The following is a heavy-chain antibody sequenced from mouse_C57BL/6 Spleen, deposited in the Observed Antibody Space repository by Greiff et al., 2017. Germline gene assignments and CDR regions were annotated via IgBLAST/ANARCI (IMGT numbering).Heavy chain of an antibody. CDR2: IDPETGGT. D-gene: IGHD2-5*01. Sequence: QVQLQQSGAELVRPGASVTLSCKASGYTFTDYEMHWVKQTPVHGLEWIGAIDPETGGTASTQKFKGKAILTADTSSSTAYMELRSLTSEDSAVYYGTSEETYSNYGKFAYWGQGTLVTVSA. J-gene: IGHJ3*01. CDR1: GYTFTDYE. CDR3: TSEETYSNYGKFAY. V-gene: IGHV1-15*01.